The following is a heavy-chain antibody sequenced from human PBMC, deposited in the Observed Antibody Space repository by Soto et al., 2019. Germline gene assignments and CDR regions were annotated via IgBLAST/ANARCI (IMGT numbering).Heavy chain of an antibody. Sequence: SVKVSCKASGGTFSSYTISWVRQAPGQGLEWMGRIIPILGIANYAQKFQGRVTITADKSTSTAYMELSSLRSEDTAVYYCARGSPVPGYCGGDCYSRSDAFDIWGQGTMVTVSS. D-gene: IGHD2-21*02. CDR1: GGTFSSYT. CDR3: ARGSPVPGYCGGDCYSRSDAFDI. CDR2: IIPILGIA. J-gene: IGHJ3*02. V-gene: IGHV1-69*02.